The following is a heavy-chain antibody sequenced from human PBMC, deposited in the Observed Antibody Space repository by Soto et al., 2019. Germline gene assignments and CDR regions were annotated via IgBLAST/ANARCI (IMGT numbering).Heavy chain of an antibody. V-gene: IGHV1-3*01. J-gene: IGHJ6*02. CDR2: INAGNGNT. D-gene: IGHD6-19*01. CDR1: GYTFTSYA. Sequence: GASVKVSCKASGYTFTSYAMHWVRQAPGQRLEWMGWINAGNGNTNYAQKFQGRVTMTTDTSTSTAYMELRSLRSDDTAVYYCARDSVAVARDYYYYGMDVWGQGTTVTVSS. CDR3: ARDSVAVARDYYYYGMDV.